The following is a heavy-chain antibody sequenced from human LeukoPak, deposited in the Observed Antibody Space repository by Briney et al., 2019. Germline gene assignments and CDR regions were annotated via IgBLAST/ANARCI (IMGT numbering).Heavy chain of an antibody. Sequence: ASVKVSCKASGYTFTGYYMHWVRQAPGQGLEWMGRINPNSGGTNYAQKFQGRVTMTRDTSISTAYMELRSLRSDDTAVYYCAKDAGNYYYYMDVWGKGTTVTVSS. CDR2: INPNSGGT. V-gene: IGHV1-2*06. CDR3: AKDAGNYYYYMDV. CDR1: GYTFTGYY. J-gene: IGHJ6*03.